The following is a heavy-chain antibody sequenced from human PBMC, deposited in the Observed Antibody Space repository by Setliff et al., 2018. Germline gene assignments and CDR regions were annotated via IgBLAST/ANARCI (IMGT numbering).Heavy chain of an antibody. V-gene: IGHV4-30-4*08. CDR3: ARAPVGDRNGLFDS. Sequence: SETLSLTCTVSGDSISSGDDFWSWIRQPPGKGLEWIGSIYYTTNGHYNPSLKSRVTMSVGTSKNHFSLELTPVTAADTAVYYCARAPVGDRNGLFDSWGQGTLVTAPQ. CDR2: IYYTTNG. D-gene: IGHD6-19*01. J-gene: IGHJ4*02. CDR1: GDSISSGDDF.